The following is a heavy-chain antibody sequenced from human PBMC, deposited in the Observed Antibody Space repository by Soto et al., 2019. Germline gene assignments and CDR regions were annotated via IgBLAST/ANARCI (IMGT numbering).Heavy chain of an antibody. Sequence: SETLSLTCTFSGFSISSYYWSWIRQPPGKGLEWIGYIYYSGSTNYNPSLKSRVTISVDTSKNQFSLKLSSVTAADTAVYYCASLGVVPAAMWGNWFDPWGQGTLVTVSS. J-gene: IGHJ5*02. CDR1: GFSISSYY. V-gene: IGHV4-59*01. D-gene: IGHD2-2*01. CDR3: ASLGVVPAAMWGNWFDP. CDR2: IYYSGST.